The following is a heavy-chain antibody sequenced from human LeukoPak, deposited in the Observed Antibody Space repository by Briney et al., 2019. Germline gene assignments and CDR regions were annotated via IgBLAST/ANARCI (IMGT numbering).Heavy chain of an antibody. J-gene: IGHJ4*02. CDR3: ARLDNDYGDYRFDY. Sequence: LGESLKISCKGSGYSFTSYWIGWVRQLPGKGLEWMGIIYPGDSDTRYSPSFQGQVTISADKSISTAYLQWSSLKASDTAMYYCARLDNDYGDYRFDYWGQGTLVTVSS. CDR1: GYSFTSYW. V-gene: IGHV5-51*01. CDR2: IYPGDSDT. D-gene: IGHD4-17*01.